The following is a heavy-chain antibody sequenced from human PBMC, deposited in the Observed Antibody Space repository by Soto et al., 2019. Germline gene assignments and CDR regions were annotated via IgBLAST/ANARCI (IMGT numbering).Heavy chain of an antibody. J-gene: IGHJ6*03. CDR1: GDSISSYY. V-gene: IGHV4-59*08. D-gene: IGHD6-19*01. CDR3: ARQSAAGTFGYYYYMDV. Sequence: SETLSLTCSVSGDSISSYYWSWIRQPPGKGLEWIGYIYYSGSTNYNPSLKSRVTISVDTSKNQFSLKLSSVTAADTAVYYCARQSAAGTFGYYYYMDVWGKGTTVTVSS. CDR2: IYYSGST.